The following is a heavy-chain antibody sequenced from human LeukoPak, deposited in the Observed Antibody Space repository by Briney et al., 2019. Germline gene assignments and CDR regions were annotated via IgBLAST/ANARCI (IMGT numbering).Heavy chain of an antibody. CDR3: AKAPVTTCRGAFCYPFDY. D-gene: IGHD2-15*01. J-gene: IGHJ4*02. CDR2: ISDTGNT. CDR1: GFTLSSYA. V-gene: IGHV3-23*01. Sequence: PGRSLRLSCAASGFTLSSYAMSWVRQAPGKGLEWVSAISDTGNTYHADSVKRRFTISRDSSKNTLFLQMNRLRPEDAAVYYCAKAPVTTCRGAFCYPFDYWGLGTLVTVSS.